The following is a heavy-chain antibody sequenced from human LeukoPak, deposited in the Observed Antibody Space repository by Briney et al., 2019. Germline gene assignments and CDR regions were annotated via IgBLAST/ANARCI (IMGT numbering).Heavy chain of an antibody. Sequence: GESLKISCQGSGYSFTSYWIGWVRQLPGKGLGWVGIIYPGDSDNRYRPSFQGQVTISADKSISTAYLQWSSLKASDTAIYYCARHSGRRGGASYWGQGTLVTVSS. J-gene: IGHJ4*02. CDR3: ARHSGRRGGASY. V-gene: IGHV5-51*01. D-gene: IGHD1-26*01. CDR1: GYSFTSYW. CDR2: IYPGDSDN.